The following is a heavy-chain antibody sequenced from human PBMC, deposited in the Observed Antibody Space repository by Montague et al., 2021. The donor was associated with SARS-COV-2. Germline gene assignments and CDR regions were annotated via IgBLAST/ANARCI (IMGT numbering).Heavy chain of an antibody. V-gene: IGHV4-39*02. CDR1: GAFISDSYY. CDR3: VRGAEEAHFAMDV. CDR2: LYRSGSV. Sequence: SETLSLTCIVSGAFISDSYYWAWIRRAPGKGLEWLGSLYRSGSVYSNPSLKSRVSISVDKSKNHFSLRLTSATAAETAVYYCVRGAEEAHFAMDVWGQGTTVTVSS. D-gene: IGHD3-10*01. J-gene: IGHJ6*02.